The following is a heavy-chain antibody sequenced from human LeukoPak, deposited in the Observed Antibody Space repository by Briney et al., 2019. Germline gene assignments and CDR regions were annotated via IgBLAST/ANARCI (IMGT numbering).Heavy chain of an antibody. CDR1: GYTFTSYG. Sequence: ASVKVSCKASGYTFTSYGISWVRQAPGQGLEWMGWISAYNGNTNYAQKLQGRVTMTTDTSTSTAYMELRSLRSDDTAVYYCARDPVPNYGDAYHYYYMDVWGKGTTVTISS. CDR3: ARDPVPNYGDAYHYYYMDV. CDR2: ISAYNGNT. V-gene: IGHV1-18*01. D-gene: IGHD4-17*01. J-gene: IGHJ6*03.